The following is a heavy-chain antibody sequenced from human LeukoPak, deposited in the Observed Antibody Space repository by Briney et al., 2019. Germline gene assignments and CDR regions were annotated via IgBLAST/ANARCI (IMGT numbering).Heavy chain of an antibody. J-gene: IGHJ4*02. Sequence: SETLSLTCTVSGGSISRYYWSWIRQPPGKGLEWIGYIYYSGSTNYNPSLKSRVTISVDTSKNQFSLKLSSVTAADTAVYYCAVPGPRSYFDYWGQGTLVTDSS. CDR3: AVPGPRSYFDY. CDR2: IYYSGST. V-gene: IGHV4-59*01. CDR1: GGSISRYY. D-gene: IGHD1-14*01.